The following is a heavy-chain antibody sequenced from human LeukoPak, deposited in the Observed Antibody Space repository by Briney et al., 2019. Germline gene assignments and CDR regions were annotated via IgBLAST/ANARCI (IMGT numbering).Heavy chain of an antibody. CDR2: ISYDGSNK. D-gene: IGHD1-14*01. CDR1: GFTFSSYA. Sequence: PGRSLRLSCAASGFTFSSYAMHWVRQAPGKGLEWVAVISYDGSNKYYADSVKGRFTISRDNSKNTLYLQMNSLRAEDTAVYYCARHHSTLDAFDIWGQGTMVTVSS. CDR3: ARHHSTLDAFDI. V-gene: IGHV3-30*01. J-gene: IGHJ3*02.